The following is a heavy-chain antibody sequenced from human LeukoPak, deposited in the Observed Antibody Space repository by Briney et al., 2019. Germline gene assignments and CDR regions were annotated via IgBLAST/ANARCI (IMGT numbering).Heavy chain of an antibody. CDR1: GFTFSSYG. CDR3: ARYYYDSSGYYYGTEYDY. V-gene: IGHV3-33*01. CDR2: IWYGGSNK. J-gene: IGHJ4*02. D-gene: IGHD3-22*01. Sequence: GGSLRLSCAASGFTFSSYGMPWVRQAPGKGLEWVAVIWYGGSNKYYADSVKGRFTISRDNSKNTLYLQMNSLRAEDTAVYYCARYYYDSSGYYYGTEYDYWGQGTLVTVSS.